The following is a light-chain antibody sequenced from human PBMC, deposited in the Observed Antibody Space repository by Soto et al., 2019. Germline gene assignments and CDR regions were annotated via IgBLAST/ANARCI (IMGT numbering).Light chain of an antibody. CDR3: QQRSNWPHP. J-gene: IGKJ2*01. Sequence: EIVLTQSPATLSLSPGERATLSCRASQSVSSYLAWYQHKPGQAPRLLIYDASNRATGIPARFSGSGSGTDFTLTISSLEREDFAVYYCQQRSNWPHPFGPGTKLEIK. CDR2: DAS. CDR1: QSVSSY. V-gene: IGKV3-11*01.